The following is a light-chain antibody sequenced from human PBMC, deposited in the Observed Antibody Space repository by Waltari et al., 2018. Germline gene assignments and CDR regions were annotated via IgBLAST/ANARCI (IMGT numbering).Light chain of an antibody. CDR3: QQYNSYLSGT. Sequence: DLPNTQSPYTVSASVGARATNPCRASQSISSWLAWYQQKPGKAPKLLIYKASSLESGVPSRFSGSGSGTEFTLTISSLQPDDFATYYCQQYNSYLSGTFGQGTKVEIK. CDR2: KAS. CDR1: QSISSW. J-gene: IGKJ1*01. V-gene: IGKV1-5*03.